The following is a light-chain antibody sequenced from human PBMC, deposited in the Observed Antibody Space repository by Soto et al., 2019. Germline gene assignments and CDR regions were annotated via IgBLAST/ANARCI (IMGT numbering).Light chain of an antibody. CDR2: AAS. CDR1: QSVTSNY. V-gene: IGKV3-20*01. Sequence: EVVLTQSPGTVSLSPGERATLSCRASQSVTSNYLAWYQQKPGQAPRLLIYAASSRATGIPDRFSGSGSGTDFTLSISGLEPEDFAVYYCHQYGSSITWTFGQGTKVEIK. CDR3: HQYGSSITWT. J-gene: IGKJ1*01.